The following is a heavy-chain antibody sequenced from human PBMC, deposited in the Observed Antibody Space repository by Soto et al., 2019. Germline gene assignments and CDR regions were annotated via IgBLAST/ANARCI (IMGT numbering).Heavy chain of an antibody. CDR2: IKSKTDGGTT. Sequence: EVQLVESGGGLVKPGGSLRLSCAASGFTFSNAWMSWVRQAPGKGLEWVGRIKSKTDGGTTDYAAPVKGRFTISRDDSKNTLYLQMNSLKTEDTAVYHCTTGGDIGVVPAAMGFYYYMDVWGKGTTVTVSS. D-gene: IGHD2-2*01. CDR1: GFTFSNAW. CDR3: TTGGDIGVVPAAMGFYYYMDV. V-gene: IGHV3-15*01. J-gene: IGHJ6*03.